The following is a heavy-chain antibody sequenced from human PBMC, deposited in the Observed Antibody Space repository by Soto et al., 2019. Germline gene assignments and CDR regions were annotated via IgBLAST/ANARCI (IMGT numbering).Heavy chain of an antibody. CDR2: LSGSGNTI. Sequence: QVQLVESGGGLVRPGGSLRLSCAASGFTFSDHYMSWIRQAPGKGLEWVSYLSGSGNTISYADSLKGRFTISRDNAKNSLYLQINSLRAEDTAVYYCARDGYSYSYPLDYWGQGTLVTVSS. J-gene: IGHJ4*02. D-gene: IGHD5-18*01. CDR1: GFTFSDHY. CDR3: ARDGYSYSYPLDY. V-gene: IGHV3-11*01.